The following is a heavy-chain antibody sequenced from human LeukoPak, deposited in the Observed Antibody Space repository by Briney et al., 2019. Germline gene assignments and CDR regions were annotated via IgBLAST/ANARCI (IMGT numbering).Heavy chain of an antibody. Sequence: SETLSLTCTVSGGSISSYYWSWIRQPPGKGLEWIGYIYYSGSTNYNPSLKSRVTISVDTSKNQFSLNLDSVTAADTAVYYCARGLTTVTAGEYAFDIWGQGSRVTVSS. CDR3: ARGLTTVTAGEYAFDI. CDR2: IYYSGST. D-gene: IGHD4-17*01. V-gene: IGHV4-59*12. J-gene: IGHJ3*02. CDR1: GGSISSYY.